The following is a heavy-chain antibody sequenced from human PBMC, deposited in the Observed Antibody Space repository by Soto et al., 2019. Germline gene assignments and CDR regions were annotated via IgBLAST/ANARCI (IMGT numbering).Heavy chain of an antibody. J-gene: IGHJ6*02. CDR2: ISGSGGST. Sequence: GWSLRLSCATSGFSFNDYAMYWVRQAPGQGLEWVSAISGSGGSTYYADSVKGRFTISRDNSKNTLYLQMNSLRAEDTAVYYCAKIIAAPPPLGYYYGMDVWGQGNTVTVSS. CDR3: AKIIAAPPPLGYYYGMDV. V-gene: IGHV3-23*01. CDR1: GFSFNDYA. D-gene: IGHD6-13*01.